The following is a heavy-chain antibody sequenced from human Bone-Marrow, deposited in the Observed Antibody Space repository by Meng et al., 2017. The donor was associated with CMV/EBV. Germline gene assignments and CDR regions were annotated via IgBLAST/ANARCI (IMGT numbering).Heavy chain of an antibody. CDR1: GGSFSGYY. Sequence: SQTLSLTCAVYGGSFSGYYWSWIRQPPGKGLEWIGEINHSGSTNYNPSLKSRVTISVDTSKNQFSLQLNSVTPEDTAVYYCARKLRNYFDYWGQGTLVTVSS. CDR3: ARKLRNYFDY. V-gene: IGHV4-34*01. CDR2: INHSGST. D-gene: IGHD6-6*01. J-gene: IGHJ4*02.